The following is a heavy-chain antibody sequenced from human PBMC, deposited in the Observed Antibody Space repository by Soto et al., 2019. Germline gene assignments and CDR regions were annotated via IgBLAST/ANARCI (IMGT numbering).Heavy chain of an antibody. CDR1: GGSISSSNC. Sequence: SETLSLTCAVSGGSISSSNCWSWVRQPPGKGLEWIGEIYHSGSTNYNPSLKSRVTISVDKSKNQFSLKLSSVTAADTAVYYCARAYYDFWSGYYWFDPWGQRTLVTVSS. J-gene: IGHJ5*02. V-gene: IGHV4-4*02. D-gene: IGHD3-3*01. CDR2: IYHSGST. CDR3: ARAYYDFWSGYYWFDP.